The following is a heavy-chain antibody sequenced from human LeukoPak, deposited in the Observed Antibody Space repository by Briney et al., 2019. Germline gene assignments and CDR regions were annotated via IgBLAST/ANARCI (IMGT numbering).Heavy chain of an antibody. D-gene: IGHD6-19*01. CDR1: GFIFSKAW. V-gene: IGHV3-15*01. J-gene: IGHJ1*01. CDR2: IKSGTDGGTT. CDR3: VIDNLDQSGWLGYFQH. Sequence: GGSLRLSCATSGFIFSKAWMSWVRQAPGKGLEWVGRIKSGTDGGTTDYAAPVKGRFTISRDDSKNTLYLQMNSLKTEDTAVYYCVIDNLDQSGWLGYFQHWGQGTLVTVSS.